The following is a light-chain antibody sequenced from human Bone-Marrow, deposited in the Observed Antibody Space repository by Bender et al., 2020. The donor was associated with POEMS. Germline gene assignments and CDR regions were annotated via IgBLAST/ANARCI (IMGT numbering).Light chain of an antibody. CDR3: AAWDAGLSGEV. V-gene: IGLV1-44*01. J-gene: IGLJ3*02. Sequence: QSVLTQPPSASGTPGQRFTISCSGSNSNIGTNAVNWYQQFPGTAPKLLIYSDNQRPSGVPDRFYAFKSGTSASLAISGLQSEDEADYYCAAWDAGLSGEVFGGGTKLTVL. CDR1: NSNIGTNA. CDR2: SDN.